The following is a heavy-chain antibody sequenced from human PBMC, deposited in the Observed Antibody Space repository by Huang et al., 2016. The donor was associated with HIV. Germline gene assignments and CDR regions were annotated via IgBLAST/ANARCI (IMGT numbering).Heavy chain of an antibody. CDR1: GFTFSSYW. CDR3: ARTYYYDSSGVYPRRAFAI. D-gene: IGHD3-22*01. CDR2: IKRDGRST. V-gene: IGHV3-74*01. J-gene: IGHJ3*02. Sequence: EVQLEESGGGLVQPGGSLRLSCAASGFTFSSYWMHWVRQAPGKGRVWVALIKRDGRSTSYADSWKGRFTISRDTAKTPLYLQMNSLRADDTALYYCARTYYYDSSGVYPRRAFAIWGQGTMVTVSS.